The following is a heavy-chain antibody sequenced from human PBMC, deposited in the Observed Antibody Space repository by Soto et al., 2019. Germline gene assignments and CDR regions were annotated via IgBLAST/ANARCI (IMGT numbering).Heavy chain of an antibody. CDR2: MNPNSGNT. Sequence: ASVKVSCKASGYTFTSYDINWVRQATGQGLEWMGWMNPNSGNTGYAQKFQGRVTMTRNTSISTAYMELSSLRSEDTAVYYCARVAASALQFDNWGQGTLVTVSS. CDR3: ARVAASALQFDN. D-gene: IGHD2-15*01. J-gene: IGHJ4*02. V-gene: IGHV1-8*01. CDR1: GYTFTSYD.